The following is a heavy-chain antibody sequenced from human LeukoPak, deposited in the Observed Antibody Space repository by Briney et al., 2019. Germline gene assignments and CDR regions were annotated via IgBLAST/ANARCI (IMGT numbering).Heavy chain of an antibody. Sequence: SETLSLTCTVSGGSISSSSYYWGWIRQPPGKGLEWIGSIYYSGSTYYNPSLKSRVTMSVDTSKNQFSLKLSSVTAADTAVYYCARLILSSYGYFFDYWGQGTLVTVSS. CDR2: IYYSGST. J-gene: IGHJ4*02. CDR3: ARLILSSYGYFFDY. V-gene: IGHV4-39*01. CDR1: GGSISSSSYY. D-gene: IGHD5-18*01.